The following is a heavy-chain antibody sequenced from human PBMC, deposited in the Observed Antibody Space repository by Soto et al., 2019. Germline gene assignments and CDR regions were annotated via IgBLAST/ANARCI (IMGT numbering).Heavy chain of an antibody. D-gene: IGHD2-2*02. V-gene: IGHV1-18*01. J-gene: IGHJ6*02. Sequence: SLKVCCKASGYTFTSYGISWVRQAPGQGLEWMGWISAYNGNTNYAQKLQGRVTMTTDTSTSTAYMELRSLRSDDTAVYYCASYCSSTSCYNSQYYYYGMDVWGQGTTVTASS. CDR1: GYTFTSYG. CDR2: ISAYNGNT. CDR3: ASYCSSTSCYNSQYYYYGMDV.